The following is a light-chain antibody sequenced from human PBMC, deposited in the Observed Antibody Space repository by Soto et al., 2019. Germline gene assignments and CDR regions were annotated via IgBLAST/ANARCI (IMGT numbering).Light chain of an antibody. CDR1: QSVSSY. V-gene: IGKV3-11*01. CDR2: DAS. Sequence: EIVSTRSPATLSLSPGERATLSCRASQSVSSYLAWYQQKSGQAPRLLIFDASNRATGIPARFSGSGSGTDFTLTISSLEPEDFAVYYCQQRSNWPPTFGGGTKVEIK. J-gene: IGKJ4*01. CDR3: QQRSNWPPT.